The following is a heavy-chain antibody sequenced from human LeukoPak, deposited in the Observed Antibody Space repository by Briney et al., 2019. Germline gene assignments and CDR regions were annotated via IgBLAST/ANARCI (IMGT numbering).Heavy chain of an antibody. V-gene: IGHV4-39*01. Sequence: SETLSLTCSVSGDSFSSSRSYWGWIRQPQGRGPEWIGFTFRDGSTYFSPSLKSRATISIDTSKNQLFLNLNSVTAADTAVYYCAGADNGWFYFQDWGLGTLVTVSS. D-gene: IGHD6-19*01. CDR1: GDSFSSSRSY. CDR2: TFRDGST. J-gene: IGHJ1*01. CDR3: AGADNGWFYFQD.